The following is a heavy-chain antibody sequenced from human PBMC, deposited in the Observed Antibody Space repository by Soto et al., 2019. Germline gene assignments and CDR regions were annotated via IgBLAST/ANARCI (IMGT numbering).Heavy chain of an antibody. CDR2: IKSKSAGGTI. Sequence: EVQLVESGGGLVKPGGSLRLSCAASRFIFTSAFMSWVRQTPGKGLEWVARIKSKSAGGTIDYAAPVKGRFTISRDDYENTVSLQMNSLKAEDTALYYCTTGDYWGQGILVTVSS. J-gene: IGHJ4*02. CDR3: TTGDY. V-gene: IGHV3-15*01. CDR1: RFIFTSAF.